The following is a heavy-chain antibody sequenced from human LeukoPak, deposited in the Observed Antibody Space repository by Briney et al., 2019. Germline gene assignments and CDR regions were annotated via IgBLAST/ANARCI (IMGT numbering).Heavy chain of an antibody. J-gene: IGHJ3*02. CDR3: AKDKGEVVVTWFAFDI. CDR1: GFTFISYG. Sequence: GGSLRLYCAASGFTFISYGMHWVRQAPGKGLEWVAFIRYDGSNKYYADSVKGRFTISRENSKNTLYLQMNSLRAEDTAVYYCAKDKGEVVVTWFAFDIWGQGTMVTVSS. D-gene: IGHD2-15*01. CDR2: IRYDGSNK. V-gene: IGHV3-30*02.